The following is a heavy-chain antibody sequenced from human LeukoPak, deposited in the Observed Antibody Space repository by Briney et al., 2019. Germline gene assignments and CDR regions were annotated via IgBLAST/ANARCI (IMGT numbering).Heavy chain of an antibody. J-gene: IGHJ4*02. CDR1: GGSFSGYY. D-gene: IGHD5-12*01. Sequence: SETLSLTCAVYGGSFSGYYWSWIRQPPGKGLEWIGEINHSGSTNYNPSLKCRVTISVDTSKNQFSLKLSSVTAADTAVYYCARVGEYSGYDSDYWGQGTLVTVSS. CDR3: ARVGEYSGYDSDY. CDR2: INHSGST. V-gene: IGHV4-34*01.